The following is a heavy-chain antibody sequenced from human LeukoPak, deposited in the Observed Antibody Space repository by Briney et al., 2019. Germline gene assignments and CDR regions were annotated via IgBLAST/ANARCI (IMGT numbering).Heavy chain of an antibody. Sequence: GVPLRLSCVASGFTFSDYYMSWIRQAPGKGLQYVSYISSSGTYANYANSVKGRFTNSRDNAKNSLYLQMNSLRAEDTAVYYCARDLDYWGQGTLVSVSS. J-gene: IGHJ4*02. CDR1: GFTFSDYY. V-gene: IGHV3-11*05. CDR3: ARDLDY. CDR2: ISSSGTYA.